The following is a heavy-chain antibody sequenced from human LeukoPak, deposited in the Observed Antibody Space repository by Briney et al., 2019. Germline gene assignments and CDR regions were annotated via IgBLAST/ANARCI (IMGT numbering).Heavy chain of an antibody. CDR1: GGTFSGYY. V-gene: IGHV4-34*08. Sequence: SETLSLTCAVYGGTFSGYYWSWIRQPPGRGLEWIGDIDHSGSANYNPSLKSRVTTSVDTSKNQFSLKVSSVTAADTAVYYCAGIVVVPAAIANWFDPWGQGTLVTVSS. J-gene: IGHJ5*02. CDR2: IDHSGSA. CDR3: AGIVVVPAAIANWFDP. D-gene: IGHD2-2*01.